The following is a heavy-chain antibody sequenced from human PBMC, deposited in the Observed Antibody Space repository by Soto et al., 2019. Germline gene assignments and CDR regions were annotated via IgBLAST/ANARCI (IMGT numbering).Heavy chain of an antibody. CDR3: ARGPTGNSFDP. CDR1: GGSISSYY. Sequence: QVQLQESGPGLVKPSETLSLTCTLSGGSISSYYWSWIRQSPGKGQEWIGYIYHTGNTNYNPSLKIRVTISIDTSKNQFSLKLRSVTAADTAVYYCARGPTGNSFDPWGQGTLVTVSS. CDR2: IYHTGNT. D-gene: IGHD1-1*01. J-gene: IGHJ5*02. V-gene: IGHV4-59*01.